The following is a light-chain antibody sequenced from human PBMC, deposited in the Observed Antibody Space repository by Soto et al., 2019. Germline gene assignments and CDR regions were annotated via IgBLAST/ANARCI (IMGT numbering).Light chain of an antibody. CDR1: QSISNW. CDR2: KAS. CDR3: QQYDSYPLA. J-gene: IGKJ4*01. V-gene: IGKV1-5*03. Sequence: DIQMTQSPSTQSASVGDRVTITCRASQSISNWLAWYQQKPGKAPKYLIYKASNLQSGVPSRFSGSGSGTEFTLTISSLQPDDFATYYCQQYDSYPLAFGGGTRVDIK.